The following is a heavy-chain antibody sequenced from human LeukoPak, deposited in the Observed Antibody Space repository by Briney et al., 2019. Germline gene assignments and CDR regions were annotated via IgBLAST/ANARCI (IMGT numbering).Heavy chain of an antibody. D-gene: IGHD3-10*01. J-gene: IGHJ4*02. Sequence: PGGSLRLSCAASGFIFSSYGMHWVRQSPGKGLEWVAVISYDGSNKYHADSVKGRFAISRDNSKNTLYPQINSLSPEDTAVYYCAKGDYYASGSFLAEGNWGQGTLVTVSS. V-gene: IGHV3-30*18. CDR2: ISYDGSNK. CDR3: AKGDYYASGSFLAEGN. CDR1: GFIFSSYG.